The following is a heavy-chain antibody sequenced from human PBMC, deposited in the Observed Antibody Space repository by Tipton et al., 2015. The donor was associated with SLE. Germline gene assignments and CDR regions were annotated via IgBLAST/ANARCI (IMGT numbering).Heavy chain of an antibody. CDR2: IYHSGST. CDR3: ARERLQRDAFDI. D-gene: IGHD5-24*01. J-gene: IGHJ3*02. Sequence: TLSLTCTVSGYSISSGYYWGWIRQPPGKGLEWIGSIYHSGSTYYNPSLKSRVGISVDTSKNQFSLKLNSVTAADTAVYYCARERLQRDAFDIWGQGTMVTVSS. V-gene: IGHV4-38-2*02. CDR1: GYSISSGYY.